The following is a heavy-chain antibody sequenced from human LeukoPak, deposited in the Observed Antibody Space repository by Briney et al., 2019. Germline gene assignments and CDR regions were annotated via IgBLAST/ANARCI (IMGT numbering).Heavy chain of an antibody. Sequence: GESLKISCKGSGYSFSSYWIGWVRQMPGKGLEWMGIIYPGDSDIRYSPSFQGRVTISADKSISTAYLQWSSLKAADTAMYYCARGPQSVLVLFEYWGQGTLVTVSS. CDR2: IYPGDSDI. CDR3: ARGPQSVLVLFEY. CDR1: GYSFSSYW. V-gene: IGHV5-51*01. J-gene: IGHJ4*02. D-gene: IGHD5/OR15-5a*01.